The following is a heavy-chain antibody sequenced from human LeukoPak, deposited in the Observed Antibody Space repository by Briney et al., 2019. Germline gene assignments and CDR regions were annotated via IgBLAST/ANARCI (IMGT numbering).Heavy chain of an antibody. CDR1: GFIFNAHW. V-gene: IGHV3-74*01. CDR3: VRDVRGVGQDYYYMDV. D-gene: IGHD3-10*01. J-gene: IGHJ6*03. Sequence: QPGGSLRLSCAASGFIFNAHWMHWIRQAPGKGLVWVSRINRDGTSITYADSARGRFTVSRDNAKSTLYLQMNSLTADDTALYYCVRDVRGVGQDYYYMDVWGKGTTVTVSS. CDR2: INRDGTSI.